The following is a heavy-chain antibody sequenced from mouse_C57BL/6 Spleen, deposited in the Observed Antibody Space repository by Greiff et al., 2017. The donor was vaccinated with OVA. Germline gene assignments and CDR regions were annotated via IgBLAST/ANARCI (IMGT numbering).Heavy chain of an antibody. CDR3: ARSPLDYGSSDWYFDV. V-gene: IGHV1-22*01. CDR1: GYTFTDYN. D-gene: IGHD1-1*01. CDR2: INPNNGGT. Sequence: VQLQQSGPELVKPGASVKMSCKASGYTFTDYNMHWVKQSHGKSLEWIGYINPNNGGTSYNQKFKGKATLTVHKSSSTAYMELRSLTSEDSAVYYCARSPLDYGSSDWYFDVWGTGTTVTVSS. J-gene: IGHJ1*03.